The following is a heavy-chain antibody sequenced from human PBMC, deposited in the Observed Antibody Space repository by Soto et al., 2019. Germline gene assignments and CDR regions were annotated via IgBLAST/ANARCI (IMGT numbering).Heavy chain of an antibody. Sequence: QVQLVQSGAEEKKPGASVKVSCKASGYTFTSYAMHWVRQAPGQRLERMGWINAGNGNTKHSRKFQGRVTITRDTSASTAYMELSSLRSEDTAVYYGARSGRTLYYYGRDVWGQGTTVTVSS. CDR2: INAGNGNT. CDR1: GYTFTSYA. CDR3: ARSGRTLYYYGRDV. J-gene: IGHJ6*02. D-gene: IGHD6-25*01. V-gene: IGHV1-3*05.